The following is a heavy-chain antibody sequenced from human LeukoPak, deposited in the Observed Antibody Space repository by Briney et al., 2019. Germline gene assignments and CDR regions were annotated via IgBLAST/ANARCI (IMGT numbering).Heavy chain of an antibody. CDR2: IIPIFGTA. D-gene: IGHD3-9*01. J-gene: IGHJ6*03. CDR3: ARAGYYDILTGYPRPGNYYYMDV. Sequence: GASVKVSCKASGGTFSSYAISWVRQAPGQGLEWMGRIIPIFGTANYAQKFQGRVTITTDESTSTAYMELSSLRSGDTAVYYGARAGYYDILTGYPRPGNYYYMDVWGKGTTVTVSS. CDR1: GGTFSSYA. V-gene: IGHV1-69*05.